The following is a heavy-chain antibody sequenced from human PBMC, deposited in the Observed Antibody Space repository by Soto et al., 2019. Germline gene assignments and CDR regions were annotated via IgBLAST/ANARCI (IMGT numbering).Heavy chain of an antibody. Sequence: EVQLVESGGGLVKPGGSLRLSCAASGFTFSNAWMSWVRQAPGKGLEWVGRIKSKTDGETIDYAAPVKERFIISRDDSKDPLFLQMNSLRTEDTAMYYCTTDYVLPPAAGDYWGQGTLVTVSS. CDR2: IKSKTDGETI. D-gene: IGHD3-16*01. CDR1: GFTFSNAW. V-gene: IGHV3-15*01. CDR3: TTDYVLPPAAGDY. J-gene: IGHJ4*02.